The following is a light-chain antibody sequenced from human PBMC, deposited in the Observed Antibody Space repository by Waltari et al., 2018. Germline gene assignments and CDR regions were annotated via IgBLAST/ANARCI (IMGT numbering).Light chain of an antibody. Sequence: RLTQSPSSVPASVGDSVTITCQASQGLASRLAWYQHKPGKAPQLLIYRASTVHTGVPSRFSGAGSWTDFTLTINNLQPEDSATYFCQQANSFPVFTFGPGTTVSLK. CDR1: QGLASR. CDR2: RAS. V-gene: IGKV1-12*01. CDR3: QQANSFPVFT. J-gene: IGKJ3*01.